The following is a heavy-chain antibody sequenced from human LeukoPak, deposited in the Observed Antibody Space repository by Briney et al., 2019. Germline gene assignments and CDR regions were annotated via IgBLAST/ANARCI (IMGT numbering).Heavy chain of an antibody. CDR2: IGTAGDT. V-gene: IGHV3-13*01. J-gene: IGHJ6*02. CDR1: GFTFSSCD. D-gene: IGHD5/OR15-5a*01. Sequence: GGSLRLSCAASGFTFSSCDMHWVRQATGKGLEWVSAIGTAGDTYYPGSVKGRFTISRENAKNTLYLQMNSLRAGDTAVYYCARDLRFYGMDVWGQGTTVTVSS. CDR3: ARDLRFYGMDV.